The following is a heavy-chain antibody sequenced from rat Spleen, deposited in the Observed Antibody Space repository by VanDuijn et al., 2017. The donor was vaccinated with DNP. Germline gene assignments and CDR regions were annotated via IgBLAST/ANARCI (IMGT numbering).Heavy chain of an antibody. CDR2: ITNTGGST. J-gene: IGHJ2*01. V-gene: IGHV5-31*01. CDR1: GFTFNNYW. D-gene: IGHD5-1*01. CDR3: ATGLGDY. Sequence: EVQLVESGGGLVQPGRSLKLSCVASGFTFNNYWMTWIRQAPGKGLEWVASITNTGGSTFYRDPVKGRFTISRDNAKNTLYLQMDSLRSEDTATYYCATGLGDYWGQGVMVTVSS.